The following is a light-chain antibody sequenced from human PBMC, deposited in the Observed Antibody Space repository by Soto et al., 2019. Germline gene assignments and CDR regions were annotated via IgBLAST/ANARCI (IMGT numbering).Light chain of an antibody. CDR3: QQYDNLPRT. V-gene: IGKV1-5*01. Sequence: DIQMTQSPSTLSASVGDRVTITCRASQSVSSWLAWYQQKPGKAPKLLIFDASTLESGVPSRFSGGGSGTDFTFTISSLQPEDIATYYCQQYDNLPRTFGGGTK. CDR2: DAS. CDR1: QSVSSW. J-gene: IGKJ4*01.